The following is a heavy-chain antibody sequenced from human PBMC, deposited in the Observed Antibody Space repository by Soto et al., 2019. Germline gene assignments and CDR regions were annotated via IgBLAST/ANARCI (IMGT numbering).Heavy chain of an antibody. CDR2: INPNNGNT. J-gene: IGHJ4*01. CDR3: ARGGPGAPFDY. CDR1: GYTFSSYG. Sequence: QVQLVQSGAEVKKPGASVKVSCKASGYTFSSYGISWVRQAPGQGLEWMGWINPNNGNTNYAQKVQARVTMTTDTSTSTAYMELRSLRSDDTAMYYCARGGPGAPFDYWGHGIPVTVSS. D-gene: IGHD1-26*01. V-gene: IGHV1-18*01.